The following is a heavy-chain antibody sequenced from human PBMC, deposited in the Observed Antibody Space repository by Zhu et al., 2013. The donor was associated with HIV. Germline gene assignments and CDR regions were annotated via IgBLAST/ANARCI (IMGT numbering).Heavy chain of an antibody. V-gene: IGHV1-3*01. CDR3: AREAIRAFDI. CDR2: INAGNGNT. J-gene: IGHJ3*02. Sequence: QVQLVQSGAEVKKPGASVKVSCKASGYTFTNYAMHWVRQAPGQRLEWMGWINAGNGNTKYSQKFQGRVTITRDTSASTAYMELSSLRSEDTAVYYCAREAIRAFDIWAKGQWSPSLQ. D-gene: IGHD3-3*02. CDR1: GYTFTNYA.